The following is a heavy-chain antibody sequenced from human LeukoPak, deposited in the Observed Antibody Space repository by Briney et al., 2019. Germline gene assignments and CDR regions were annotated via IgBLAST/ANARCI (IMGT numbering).Heavy chain of an antibody. V-gene: IGHV4-38-2*02. J-gene: IGHJ4*02. CDR2: IYQSGST. D-gene: IGHD4-17*01. CDR3: VGEAVTAPFDY. CDR1: VYPISSGYY. Sequence: SETLSLPCSVSVYPISSGYYWGWIRQPPGKGLEWIGRIYQSGSTYYSPTLKIRVTISVDTSNNQFSLKLSSVTAADTAVNYCVGEAVTAPFDYWGQGTLVTVSS.